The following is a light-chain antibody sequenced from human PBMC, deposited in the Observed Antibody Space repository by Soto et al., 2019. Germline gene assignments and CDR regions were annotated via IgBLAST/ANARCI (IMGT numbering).Light chain of an antibody. CDR1: QSVSSSY. V-gene: IGKV3-20*01. CDR3: QQYGSSPPWT. CDR2: GAS. Sequence: EIVLLQSPGTLSLSPGERATLSCRASQSVSSSYLAWYQQKPGQAPRLLIYGASSRATGIPDRFSGSGSGTAFTLTISRLEPEDFAVYYCQQYGSSPPWTFGQGTKGEI. J-gene: IGKJ1*01.